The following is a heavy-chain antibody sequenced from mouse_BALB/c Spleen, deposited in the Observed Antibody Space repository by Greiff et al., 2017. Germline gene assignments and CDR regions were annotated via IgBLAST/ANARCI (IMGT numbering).Heavy chain of an antibody. Sequence: EVQLQQSGGGLVQPGGSRKLSCAASGFTFSSFGMHWVRQAPEKGLEWVAYISSGSSTIYYADTVKGRFTISRDNPKNTLFLQMTSLRSEDTAMYYCARTSYYGSRGGDYFDYWGQGTTLTVSS. CDR2: ISSGSSTI. D-gene: IGHD1-1*01. J-gene: IGHJ2*01. CDR3: ARTSYYGSRGGDYFDY. CDR1: GFTFSSFG. V-gene: IGHV5-17*02.